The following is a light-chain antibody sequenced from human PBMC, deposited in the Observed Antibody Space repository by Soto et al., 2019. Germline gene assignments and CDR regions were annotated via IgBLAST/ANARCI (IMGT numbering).Light chain of an antibody. Sequence: QSVLTQPASVSGSPGQSITISCTGTSSDVGTYNFVSWYRQHPVKAPILIIFDVSSRPSGISNRFSGSKPGNTASLTISGVQAEDEADYYCSSYANSGTVIFGGGTKLTVL. CDR1: SSDVGTYNF. J-gene: IGLJ2*01. CDR3: SSYANSGTVI. CDR2: DVS. V-gene: IGLV2-14*01.